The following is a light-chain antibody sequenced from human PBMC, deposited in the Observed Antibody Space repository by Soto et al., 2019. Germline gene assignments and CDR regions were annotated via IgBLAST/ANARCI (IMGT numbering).Light chain of an antibody. V-gene: IGKV3-20*01. CDR3: QQYGSSPLT. J-gene: IGKJ2*01. CDR1: ETISSSH. Sequence: EVVLTQSPGTLSLSPGERATLSCRASETISSSHLAWYQQTPGQAPRLLLYRSSTRATGIPDRFSGSGSGTDFTLTISRLEPADAAVYYCQQYGSSPLTFGQGTKLEIK. CDR2: RSS.